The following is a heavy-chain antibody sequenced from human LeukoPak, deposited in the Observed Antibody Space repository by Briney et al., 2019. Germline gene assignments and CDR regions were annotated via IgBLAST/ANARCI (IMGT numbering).Heavy chain of an antibody. CDR3: AKVKYDYGDPVGWFDP. D-gene: IGHD4-17*01. CDR1: GFTFWNSA. J-gene: IGHJ5*02. CDR2: ISSSGGYT. V-gene: IGHV3-23*01. Sequence: PGGSLRLSCAASGFTFWNSAITWVRQAPRKGLEWVAHISSSGGYTYYADSVRGRFTISRDNSNNTLYLQMNSLRGEDTAVYYCAKVKYDYGDPVGWFDPWGRGTLVTVSS.